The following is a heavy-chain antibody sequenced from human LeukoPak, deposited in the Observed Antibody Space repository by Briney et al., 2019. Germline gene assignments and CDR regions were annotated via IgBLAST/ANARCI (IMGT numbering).Heavy chain of an antibody. V-gene: IGHV3-11*04. Sequence: GGSLRLSCAASGFTFSDYYMSWIRQAPGKGLEWVSYISSSGSTIYYADSVKGRFTISRDNAKNSLYLQMNSLRAEDTAVYYCARDLRYDFWSGYYLTAFDIWGQGTMVTVSS. CDR1: GFTFSDYY. CDR3: ARDLRYDFWSGYYLTAFDI. CDR2: ISSSGSTI. D-gene: IGHD3-3*01. J-gene: IGHJ3*02.